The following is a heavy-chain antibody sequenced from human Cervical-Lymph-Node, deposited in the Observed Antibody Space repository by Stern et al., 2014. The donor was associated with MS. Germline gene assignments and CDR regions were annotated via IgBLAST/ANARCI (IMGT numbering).Heavy chain of an antibody. CDR1: GYTFTAYH. D-gene: IGHD2-15*01. CDR2: INPKSGVT. CDR3: ATRRGCSGGSCSSRSLDY. Sequence: QVQLVQSGADVKKPGASVKVSCTASGYTFTAYHMHWLRQAPGQALEWMGRINPKSGVTNYAQKFQDRVSMTRDTSISTVYMELSRLRSNDTAMYYCATRRGCSGGSCSSRSLDYWGQGTLVTVSS. J-gene: IGHJ4*02. V-gene: IGHV1-2*06.